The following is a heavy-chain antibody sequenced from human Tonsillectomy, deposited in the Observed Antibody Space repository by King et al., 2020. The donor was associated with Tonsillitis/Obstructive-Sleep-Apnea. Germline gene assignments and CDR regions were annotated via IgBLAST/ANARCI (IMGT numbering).Heavy chain of an antibody. CDR2: ISWNSGSI. Sequence: VQLVESGGGLVQPGRSLRLSCAASGFTFDDYAMHWVRQAPGKGLEWVSGISWNSGSIGYAASVKGRFTISRDNAKNSLYLQMNSLRAEDTALYYCAKDGTYDDLWSGYSYMDVWGKGTTVTVS. J-gene: IGHJ6*03. V-gene: IGHV3-9*01. CDR3: AKDGTYDDLWSGYSYMDV. D-gene: IGHD3-3*01. CDR1: GFTFDDYA.